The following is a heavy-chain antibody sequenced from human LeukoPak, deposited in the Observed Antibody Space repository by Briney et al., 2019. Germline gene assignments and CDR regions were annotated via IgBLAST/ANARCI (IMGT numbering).Heavy chain of an antibody. CDR2: VNPKSGNT. D-gene: IGHD5-24*01. Sequence: ASVKVSCKASGYTFTSYDINWVRQATGQGLEWMGWVNPKSGNTDYAQKFQGRVTITRNTSISTAYMELSSLRSDDTAVYYCARRADGYNYVGTDYWGQGTLVTVSS. J-gene: IGHJ4*02. CDR1: GYTFTSYD. CDR3: ARRADGYNYVGTDY. V-gene: IGHV1-8*01.